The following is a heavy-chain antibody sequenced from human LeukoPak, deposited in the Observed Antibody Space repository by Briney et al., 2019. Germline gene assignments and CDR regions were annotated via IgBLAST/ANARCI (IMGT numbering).Heavy chain of an antibody. CDR2: IKQDGNEK. J-gene: IGHJ4*02. CDR3: ARDKIVGPTTLDY. D-gene: IGHD1-26*01. Sequence: GGSLRLSCAASGFTFSGYWMSWVRQTPEKGLEWMANIKQDGNEKYYVDSVKGRFTISRDNAKNSLYLQMNSLRADDTAVYYCARDKIVGPTTLDYWGQGTLVTVSS. CDR1: GFTFSGYW. V-gene: IGHV3-7*01.